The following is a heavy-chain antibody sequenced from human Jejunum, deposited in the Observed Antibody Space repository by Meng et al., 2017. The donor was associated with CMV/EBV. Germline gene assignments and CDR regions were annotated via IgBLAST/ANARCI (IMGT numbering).Heavy chain of an antibody. V-gene: IGHV3-72*01. D-gene: IGHD5-12*01. CDR2: SRQRANDYST. CDR1: GLTFSDHY. CDR3: VRVKIVATILDY. Sequence: ASGLTFSDHYIDWVRQAPGKGLEWVGRSRQRANDYSTDYAASVKGRFTISRDDSENSVYLQMNSLKTEDTAVYYCVRVKIVATILDYWGQGTLVTVSS. J-gene: IGHJ4*02.